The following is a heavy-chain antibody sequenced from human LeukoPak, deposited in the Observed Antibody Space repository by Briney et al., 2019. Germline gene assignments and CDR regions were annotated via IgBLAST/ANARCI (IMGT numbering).Heavy chain of an antibody. D-gene: IGHD2-8*01. CDR3: ARVVLLGYCPTNNCSDASDI. Sequence: PSETLSLTCTVSGGSISSSSYYWSWIRQPAGKGLEWIGRIYTSGSTNYNPSLKSRVTMSVDTSKNQFSLKLRSVTAADTAVYYCARVVLLGYCPTNNCSDASDIWGQGTMVTVSS. J-gene: IGHJ3*02. CDR1: GGSISSSSYY. V-gene: IGHV4-61*02. CDR2: IYTSGST.